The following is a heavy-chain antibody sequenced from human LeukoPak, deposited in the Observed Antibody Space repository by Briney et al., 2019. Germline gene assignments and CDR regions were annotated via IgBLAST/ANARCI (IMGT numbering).Heavy chain of an antibody. V-gene: IGHV3-48*03. D-gene: IGHD3-10*02. J-gene: IGHJ6*04. CDR2: ISGSGSTI. CDR1: GLTFSSYE. CDR3: AELGITMIGGV. Sequence: GGSLRLSCAASGLTFSSYEMNWVRQAPGKGLEWVSYISGSGSTIYYADSVKGRFTISRDNAKNSLYLQMNGLRAEDTAVYYCAELGITMIGGVWGKGTTVTISS.